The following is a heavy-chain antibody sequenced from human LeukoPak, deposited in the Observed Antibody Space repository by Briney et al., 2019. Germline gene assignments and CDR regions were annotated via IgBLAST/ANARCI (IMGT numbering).Heavy chain of an antibody. CDR2: IFHGGST. V-gene: IGHV4-4*02. Sequence: SGTLSLTCGVSGGSISSSHWWSWVRQSPGQGLEWIGEIFHGGSTNYNPSLKNRVTISIDKSKNQFSLKLTSVTAPDTAVYYCASSIIRVDDLSPVDYWGRGTLVTVSS. CDR3: ASSIIRVDDLSPVDY. J-gene: IGHJ4*02. D-gene: IGHD3-16*02. CDR1: GGSISSSHW.